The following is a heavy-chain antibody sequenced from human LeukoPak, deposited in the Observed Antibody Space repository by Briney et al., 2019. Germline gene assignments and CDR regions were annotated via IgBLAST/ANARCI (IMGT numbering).Heavy chain of an antibody. J-gene: IGHJ4*02. Sequence: PSETLSLACTVSGGSISSSSYYWGWIRQPPGKGLEWIGEINHSGSTNYNPSLKSRVTISVDTSKNQFSLKLSSVTAADTAVYYCAIIAGGTQGIDYWGQGTLVTVSS. CDR1: GGSISSSSYY. V-gene: IGHV4-39*07. CDR3: AIIAGGTQGIDY. CDR2: INHSGST. D-gene: IGHD3-16*01.